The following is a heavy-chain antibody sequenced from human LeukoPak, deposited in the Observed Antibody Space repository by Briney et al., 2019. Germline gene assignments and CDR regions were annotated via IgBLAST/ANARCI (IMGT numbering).Heavy chain of an antibody. J-gene: IGHJ4*02. Sequence: PGGSLRLSCAASGFTFSSYAMTWVRQAPAKGLEWVSGISGSGENTYYADSVKGRFTISRDNSNNTVFLQMNRLTAEETAIYYCAKGNRFGSGSYSEYWGQGTLVTAST. CDR1: GFTFSSYA. CDR2: ISGSGENT. CDR3: AKGNRFGSGSYSEY. V-gene: IGHV3-23*01. D-gene: IGHD3-10*01.